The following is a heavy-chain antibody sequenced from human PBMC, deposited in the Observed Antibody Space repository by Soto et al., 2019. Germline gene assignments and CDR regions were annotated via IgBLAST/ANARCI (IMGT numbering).Heavy chain of an antibody. CDR1: GSGFISSG. J-gene: IGHJ6*02. CDR2: IVVASGQT. V-gene: IGHV1-58*02. D-gene: IGHD2-15*01. Sequence: SVKVSCKASGSGFISSGIQWVRQAHGQRLEWIGWIVVASGQTNYAQNFRGRVANTRDTSTATAYIELTGLTSEDTAVYFCSADLPDIGVGWWVCGRGTTVTVSS. CDR3: SADLPDIGVGWWV.